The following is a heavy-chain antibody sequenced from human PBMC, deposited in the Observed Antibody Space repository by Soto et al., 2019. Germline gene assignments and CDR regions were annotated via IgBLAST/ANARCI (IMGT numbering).Heavy chain of an antibody. CDR2: ISYDGRKK. CDR3: ARDPEYCSGGSCYFSRYDY. D-gene: IGHD2-15*01. V-gene: IGHV3-30*09. J-gene: IGHJ4*02. CDR1: GFTFSSYS. Sequence: HVELVESGGGVVQPGGSLRLSCAASGFTFSSYSLHWVRQAPGGGLDWVSLISYDGRKKDYADSVKGRFAISRDNSKNTVYLQMNSLRAEDTAVYYCARDPEYCSGGSCYFSRYDYWGQGTLVTVSS.